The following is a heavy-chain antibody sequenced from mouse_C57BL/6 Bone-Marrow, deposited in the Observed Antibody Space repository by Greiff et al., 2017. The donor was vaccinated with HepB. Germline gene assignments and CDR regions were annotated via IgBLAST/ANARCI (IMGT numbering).Heavy chain of an antibody. J-gene: IGHJ4*01. CDR2: ISYSGST. CDR1: GYSITSGYD. V-gene: IGHV3-1*01. D-gene: IGHD1-1*01. CDR3: AREKYYGSSGYAMDY. Sequence: EVKVIESGPGMVKPSQSLSLTCTVTGYSITSGYDWHWIRHFPGNKLEWMGYISYSGSTNYNPSLKSRISITHDTSKNHFFLKLNSVTTEDTATYYCAREKYYGSSGYAMDYWGQGTSVTVSS.